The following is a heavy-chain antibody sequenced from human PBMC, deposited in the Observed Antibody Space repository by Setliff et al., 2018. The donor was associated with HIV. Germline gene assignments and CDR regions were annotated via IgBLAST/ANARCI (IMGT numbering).Heavy chain of an antibody. CDR1: GGSIGSSSFY. V-gene: IGHV4-39*02. D-gene: IGHD3-16*01. CDR2: IYYNTRT. Sequence: SETLSLTCNVSGGSIGSSSFYWAWLRQPPGKEPEWIASIYYNTRTYYNLSLRSRVTISVDTSKNLFSLKMTSVTAADTAVYYCAGNQNWNSYAFPYIDVWGKGTTVTVSS. J-gene: IGHJ6*03. CDR3: AGNQNWNSYAFPYIDV.